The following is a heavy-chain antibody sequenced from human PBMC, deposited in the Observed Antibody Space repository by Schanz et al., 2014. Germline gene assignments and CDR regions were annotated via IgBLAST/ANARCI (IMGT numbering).Heavy chain of an antibody. V-gene: IGHV4-59*08. CDR1: GGDIGNYY. CDR2: IHQSGGT. D-gene: IGHD3-3*01. J-gene: IGHJ5*02. Sequence: QVQLQESGPGLVKPSETLSLTCSVSGGDIGNYYWSWIRQPPGKGLEWIGYIHQSGGTNYNPSLKSQVTILVDTPKNQFSLRLTSLTAADTAVYYCAKFLYDDPSWGQGTLVTVSS. CDR3: AKFLYDDPS.